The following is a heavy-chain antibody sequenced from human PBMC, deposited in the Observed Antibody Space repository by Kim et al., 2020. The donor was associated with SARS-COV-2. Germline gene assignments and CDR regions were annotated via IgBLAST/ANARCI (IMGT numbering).Heavy chain of an antibody. Sequence: TRYHPSLEGRVSISVDRSKNQASLKVNSVTPADTAVYYCARVGSGWFFDYWGQGSLVTVSS. V-gene: IGHV4-59*01. CDR2: T. J-gene: IGHJ4*02. CDR3: ARVGSGWFFDY. D-gene: IGHD6-19*01.